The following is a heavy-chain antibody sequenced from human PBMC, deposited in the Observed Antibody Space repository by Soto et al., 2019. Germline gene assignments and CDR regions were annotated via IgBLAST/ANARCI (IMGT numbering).Heavy chain of an antibody. Sequence: SETLSLTCAVSGGSISSGGYSWSWIRQPPGKGLEWIGYIYYSGSTNYKPSLKSRVTISLDTSKNQFSLKLSSVTAADTAVYHCARAGSAAMGSYYYYGMDVWGQGTTVTVSS. CDR3: ARAGSAAMGSYYYYGMDV. V-gene: IGHV4-61*08. D-gene: IGHD2-2*01. CDR1: GGSISSGGYS. J-gene: IGHJ6*02. CDR2: IYYSGST.